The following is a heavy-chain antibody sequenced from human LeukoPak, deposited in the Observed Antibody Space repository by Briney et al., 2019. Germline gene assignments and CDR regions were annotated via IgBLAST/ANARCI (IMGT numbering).Heavy chain of an antibody. V-gene: IGHV1-46*03. J-gene: IGHJ4*02. Sequence: ASVKVSCKASGYTFTSYYMHWVRQAPGQGLEWMGIINPSGGSTSYAQKFQGRVTMTRDTSTSTVYMELSRLRSDDTAVYYCASLAAAGNFDYWGQGTLVTVSS. D-gene: IGHD6-13*01. CDR2: INPSGGST. CDR3: ASLAAAGNFDY. CDR1: GYTFTSYY.